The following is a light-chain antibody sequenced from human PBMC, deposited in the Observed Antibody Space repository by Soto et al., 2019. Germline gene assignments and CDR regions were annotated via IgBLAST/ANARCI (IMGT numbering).Light chain of an antibody. Sequence: DIQMTQSPSTLSASVGDRVTITCRASQSISSWLAWYQQKPGKAPKLLIYDASSLESGVPSRFSGSGSGTEFTLTISSLQPDDVATYYCQQYNSYQTFGQGTKVEI. CDR3: QQYNSYQT. CDR2: DAS. CDR1: QSISSW. V-gene: IGKV1-5*01. J-gene: IGKJ1*01.